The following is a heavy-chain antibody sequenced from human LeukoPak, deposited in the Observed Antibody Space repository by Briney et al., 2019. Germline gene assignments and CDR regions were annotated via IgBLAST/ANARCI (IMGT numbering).Heavy chain of an antibody. J-gene: IGHJ4*02. CDR1: GFTFSSYG. V-gene: IGHV3-23*01. CDR3: AKDSRYGYRWDYDY. CDR2: ISGSGVTT. D-gene: IGHD5-18*01. Sequence: PGGSLRLSCAASGFTFSSYGMSWVRQAPGKGLEWVSPISGSGVTTYYADSVKGRFTISRDNSKNTLYLQMNSLRAEDTAVYYCAKDSRYGYRWDYDYWGQGTLVTVSS.